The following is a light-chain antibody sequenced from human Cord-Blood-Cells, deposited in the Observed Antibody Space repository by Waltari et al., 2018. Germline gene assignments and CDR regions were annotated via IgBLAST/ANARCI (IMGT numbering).Light chain of an antibody. CDR2: AAS. CDR1: QGISNF. J-gene: IGKJ1*01. Sequence: DIQMTQSPSSLSASVGDRVNITCRASQGISNFLAWYQQKTGKVPKLLIYAASTLQSGVPSRFSGSGSGTDFTLTISSLQPEDVATYYCQKYISAPHTFSQGTKVEIK. V-gene: IGKV1-27*01. CDR3: QKYISAPHT.